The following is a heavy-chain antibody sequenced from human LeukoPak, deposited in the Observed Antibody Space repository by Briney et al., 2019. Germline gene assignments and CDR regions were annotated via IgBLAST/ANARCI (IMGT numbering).Heavy chain of an antibody. D-gene: IGHD2-8*01. CDR2: IYHSGST. CDR1: GGSISSGGYS. CDR3: ARAGVPDQGGDNWFDP. Sequence: SETLSLTCAVSGGSISSGGYSWSWIRQPPGKGLEWIGYIYHSGSTYYNPSLKSRVTISVDRSKNQFSLKLSSVTAADTAVYYCARAGVPDQGGDNWFDPWGQGTPVTVSS. V-gene: IGHV4-30-2*01. J-gene: IGHJ5*02.